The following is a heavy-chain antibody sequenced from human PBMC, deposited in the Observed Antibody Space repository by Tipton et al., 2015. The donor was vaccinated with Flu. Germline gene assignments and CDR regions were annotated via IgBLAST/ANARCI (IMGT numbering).Heavy chain of an antibody. CDR2: ISAYKGNT. CDR1: DYTFTSYG. J-gene: IGHJ4*02. D-gene: IGHD6-13*01. V-gene: IGHV1-18*01. CDR3: ARDYSGSWDDC. Sequence: QSGAEVKKPGATVKVSCKASDYTFTSYGISWVRQAPEQGLAWMGWISAYKGNTNYALKLQGRVTMTTDTSTSTAYMELRSLRSDDTAGYYWARDYSGSWDDCWSQGTLVTVSS.